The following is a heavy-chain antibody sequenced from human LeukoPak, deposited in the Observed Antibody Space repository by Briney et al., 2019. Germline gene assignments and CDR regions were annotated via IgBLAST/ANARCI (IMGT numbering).Heavy chain of an antibody. CDR3: ARAKSIGARPRYYYYMDV. Sequence: ASVKVSCKASGYTFTSYDINWVRQATGQGLEWMGWMNPNSGNTGYAQKFQGRVTITRNSSISTAYMELSSLRSEDTAVYYCARAKSIGARPRYYYYMDVWGKGTTVTVSS. D-gene: IGHD6-6*01. V-gene: IGHV1-8*03. CDR1: GYTFTSYD. CDR2: MNPNSGNT. J-gene: IGHJ6*03.